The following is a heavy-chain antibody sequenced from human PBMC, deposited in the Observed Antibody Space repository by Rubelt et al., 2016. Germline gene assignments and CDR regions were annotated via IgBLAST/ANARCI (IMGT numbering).Heavy chain of an antibody. J-gene: IGHJ3*02. Sequence: QLQLQESGPGLVKPSETLSLTCTVSGASIASGSYYWGWIRQPPGKGLEWIGRIYYSGSTYYNPSLKSRVTISVDTSKNQFSLKLSSVTAADTAVYYCARVWRGDAFDIWGQGTMVTVSS. CDR1: GASIASGSYY. V-gene: IGHV4-39*07. CDR2: IYYSGST. CDR3: ARVWRGDAFDI. D-gene: IGHD3-10*01.